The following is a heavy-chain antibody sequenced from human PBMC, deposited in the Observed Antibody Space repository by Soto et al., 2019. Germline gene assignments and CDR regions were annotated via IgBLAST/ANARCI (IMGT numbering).Heavy chain of an antibody. CDR1: GFTFSTYG. CDR3: ARLPRSGWDHYYYGMDV. D-gene: IGHD6-19*01. Sequence: QVQLVESGGGVVQAEGSLGLSCTASGFTFSTYGMHWVRQAPGKGPEWVAVMSHDGSHKAFLDSVKGRFIISRDNSKNTLYLQMNSLRPDDTAVYYCARLPRSGWDHYYYGMDVWGQGTTVIVSS. J-gene: IGHJ6*02. CDR2: MSHDGSHK. V-gene: IGHV3-30*03.